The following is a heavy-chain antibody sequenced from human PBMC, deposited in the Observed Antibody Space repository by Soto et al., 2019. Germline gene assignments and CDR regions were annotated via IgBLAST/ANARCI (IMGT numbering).Heavy chain of an antibody. V-gene: IGHV1-69*06. CDR1: GGTFSSYA. Sequence: GASVKVSCKASGGTFSSYAISWVRQAPGQGLEWMGGIIPIFGTANYAQKFQGRVTITADKSTSTAYMELSSLRSEDTAVYYCARDPAYYYDSSDDFDYWGQGTLVTVSS. D-gene: IGHD3-22*01. CDR3: ARDPAYYYDSSDDFDY. J-gene: IGHJ4*02. CDR2: IIPIFGTA.